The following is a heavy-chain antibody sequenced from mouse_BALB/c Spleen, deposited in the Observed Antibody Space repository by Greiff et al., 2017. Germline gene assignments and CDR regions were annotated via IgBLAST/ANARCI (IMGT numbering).Heavy chain of an antibody. J-gene: IGHJ4*01. D-gene: IGHD2-14*01. CDR1: GFNIKDTY. V-gene: IGHV14-3*02. CDR2: IDPANGNT. Sequence: VQLKQSGAELVKPGASVKLSCTASGFNIKDTYMHWVKQRPEQGLEWIGRIDPANGNTKYDPKFQGKATITADTSSNTAYLQLSSLTSEDTAVYYCARSARRYDDEGGYAMDYWGQGTSVTVSS. CDR3: ARSARRYDDEGGYAMDY.